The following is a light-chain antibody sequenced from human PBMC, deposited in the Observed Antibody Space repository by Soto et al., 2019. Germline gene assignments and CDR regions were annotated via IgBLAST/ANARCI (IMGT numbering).Light chain of an antibody. Sequence: EIVLTQSPGTLSLSPGARGTLSCRASQSVRYNYLPCYQKKPGQAPRLSIYGASNRATAIPDRFSGSGSGTDFSLTISTLEPEDFAVYYCHQYGNSPPLTFGGGTKVEIK. CDR1: QSVRYNY. V-gene: IGKV3-20*01. J-gene: IGKJ4*01. CDR3: HQYGNSPPLT. CDR2: GAS.